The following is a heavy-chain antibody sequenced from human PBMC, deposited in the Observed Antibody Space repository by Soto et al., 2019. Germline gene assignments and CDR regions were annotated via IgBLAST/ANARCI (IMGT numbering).Heavy chain of an antibody. Sequence: GSSVKVSCKASGGTFTSYGIGGVRQAPGRGPELVGGIIPIFGTPNYAPKFRGRVTLTADESTRTSYMEVTSLGSEDTAVYYCAVRGTYTHYYYAMDVWGQGTTVTVSS. V-gene: IGHV1-69*13. J-gene: IGHJ6*02. CDR3: AVRGTYTHYYYAMDV. CDR1: GGTFTSYG. D-gene: IGHD3-16*01. CDR2: IIPIFGTP.